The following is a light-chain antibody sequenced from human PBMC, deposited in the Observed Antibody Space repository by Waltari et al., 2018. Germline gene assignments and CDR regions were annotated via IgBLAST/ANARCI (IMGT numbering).Light chain of an antibody. CDR3: QQYGSSPLFT. V-gene: IGKV3-20*01. J-gene: IGKJ3*01. CDR2: AAS. Sequence: EVVLTQSPGTLSLSPGERATLSCRASQSVASTYLAWYQQKPGQAPRLLIYAASSRDTGIPDRFSGSASGTDFTLTINRLEPEDSAVYFCQQYGSSPLFTFGPGTKVDI. CDR1: QSVASTY.